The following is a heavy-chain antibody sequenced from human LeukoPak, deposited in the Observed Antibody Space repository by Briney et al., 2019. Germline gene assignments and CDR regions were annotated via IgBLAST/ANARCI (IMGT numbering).Heavy chain of an antibody. CDR1: GYIFTGYY. V-gene: IGHV1-2*02. CDR3: ARVRYRMAETYIDY. CDR2: INPNSGDT. J-gene: IGHJ4*02. D-gene: IGHD5-24*01. Sequence: ASVKVSCKASGYIFTGYYMHWVRQAPGQGLEWMGWINPNSGDTNYAQKFQGRVTMTRDTSISTAYMELSRLRSDDTAVYYCARVRYRMAETYIDYWGQGTLVTVSS.